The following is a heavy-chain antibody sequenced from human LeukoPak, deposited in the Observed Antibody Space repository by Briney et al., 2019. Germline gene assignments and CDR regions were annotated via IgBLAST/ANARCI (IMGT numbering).Heavy chain of an antibody. CDR3: ARGGVNPVDH. V-gene: IGHV3-74*01. Sequence: GGSLRLSCAASRFPSNSFWMHWVRKAAGKGLVWVSDMNEYSTTIRYADSVKGRFTISRDNAKSILYLQMNNLRAEDTAMYFCARGGVNPVDHWGQGTLVTVSS. CDR2: MNEYSTTI. J-gene: IGHJ4*02. CDR1: RFPSNSFW. D-gene: IGHD1-14*01.